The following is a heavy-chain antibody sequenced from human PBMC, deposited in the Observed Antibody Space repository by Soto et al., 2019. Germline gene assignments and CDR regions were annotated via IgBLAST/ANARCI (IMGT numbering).Heavy chain of an antibody. CDR2: IYYSGST. J-gene: IGHJ2*01. V-gene: IGHV4-31*03. D-gene: IGHD1-26*01. CDR1: GGSISSGGYY. Sequence: QVQLQESGPGLVKPSQTLSLTCTVSGGSISSGGYYWSWIRQHPGKGLEWIGYIYYSGSTYYNPSLKSRVTRSVDTSKNQFSLKLSSVTAADTAVYYCARDMGKGYWYFDLWGRGTLVTVSS. CDR3: ARDMGKGYWYFDL.